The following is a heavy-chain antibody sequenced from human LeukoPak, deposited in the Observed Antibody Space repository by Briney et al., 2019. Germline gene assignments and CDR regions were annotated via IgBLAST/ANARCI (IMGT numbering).Heavy chain of an antibody. CDR1: GYTFTGYY. CDR2: INPNSGGT. Sequence: AASVKVSCKASGYTFTGYYMHWVRQAPGQGLEWMGWINPNSGGTNYAQKFQGRVTMTRDTSISTAYMELSSLRSEDTAVYYCARMIRDGYNYLWFDPWGQGTLVTVPS. V-gene: IGHV1-2*02. J-gene: IGHJ5*02. D-gene: IGHD5-24*01. CDR3: ARMIRDGYNYLWFDP.